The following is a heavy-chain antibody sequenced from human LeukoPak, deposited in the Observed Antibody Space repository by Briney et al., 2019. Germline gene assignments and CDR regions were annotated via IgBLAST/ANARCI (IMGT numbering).Heavy chain of an antibody. J-gene: IGHJ4*02. D-gene: IGHD3-3*01. CDR3: AKLITGFWSGYYPYYFDY. CDR1: GFTFSSYA. V-gene: IGHV3-23*01. CDR2: ISGSGGST. Sequence: GRSLRLSCAASGFTFSSYAMSWVRQAPGKWLGWVSAISGSGGSTYYADSVKGRFTISRDDSKNALYLQMNSLRAEDTAVDYCAKLITGFWSGYYPYYFDYWGQGTLVTVSS.